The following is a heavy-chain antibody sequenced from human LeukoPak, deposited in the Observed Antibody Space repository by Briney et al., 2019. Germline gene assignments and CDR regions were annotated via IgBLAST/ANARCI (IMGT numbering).Heavy chain of an antibody. CDR1: GFTFSTYW. V-gene: IGHV3-7*05. Sequence: GGSLRLSCVASGFTFSTYWMSWVRQAPGKGLEWVANIKQYGSETCYVDSVRGRFTISRDDAKSSLFLQMNSLRAEDTAVYYCANALGAHYFDSWGQGTLVTVSS. J-gene: IGHJ4*02. D-gene: IGHD1-26*01. CDR2: IKQYGSET. CDR3: ANALGAHYFDS.